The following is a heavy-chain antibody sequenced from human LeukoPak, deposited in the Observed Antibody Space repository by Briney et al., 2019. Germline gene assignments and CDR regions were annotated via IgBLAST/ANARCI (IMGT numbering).Heavy chain of an antibody. D-gene: IGHD3-22*01. CDR3: ARHPNYYDSSDYYKGFDR. CDR1: GFTFTSNW. J-gene: IGHJ4*02. V-gene: IGHV3-7*03. CDR2: IKQDGSEK. Sequence: GGSLRLSCAASGFTFTSNWLSWVRQAPGKALEWVASIKQDGSEKYYVDSVKGRFTISRDNAKNSLNLQMNSLRAEDTAVYYCARHPNYYDSSDYYKGFDRWGQGTLVTVSS.